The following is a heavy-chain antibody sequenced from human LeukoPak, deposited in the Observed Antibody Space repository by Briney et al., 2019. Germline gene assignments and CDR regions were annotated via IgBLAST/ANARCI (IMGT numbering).Heavy chain of an antibody. D-gene: IGHD6-13*01. Sequence: GGSLRLSCAASGFTFSSYWMSWVRQAPGKGLEWVASIKFDESEKHYMDSVKGRFTISRDTAKNSLYLQMNSLRAEDTAVYYCARDLAMYSSSWYERDYWGQGTLVTVSS. V-gene: IGHV3-7*01. CDR2: IKFDESEK. CDR3: ARDLAMYSSSWYERDY. J-gene: IGHJ4*02. CDR1: GFTFSSYW.